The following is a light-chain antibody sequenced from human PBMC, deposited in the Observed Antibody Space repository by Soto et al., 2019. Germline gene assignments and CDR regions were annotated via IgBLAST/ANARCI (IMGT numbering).Light chain of an antibody. Sequence: DIQMTQSPSTLSASVGDGVTITCRASQSIGYGLAWYQQKPGKAPKLLLYKATNLQTGIPSRFSGSGSGTDFSLTISSLQPVDSATYYCQQYTDFQYTFGQGTKVEI. J-gene: IGKJ2*01. CDR2: KAT. CDR3: QQYTDFQYT. CDR1: QSIGYG. V-gene: IGKV1-5*03.